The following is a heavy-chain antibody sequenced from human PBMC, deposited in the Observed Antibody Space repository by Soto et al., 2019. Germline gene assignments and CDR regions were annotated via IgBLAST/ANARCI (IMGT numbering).Heavy chain of an antibody. D-gene: IGHD2-15*01. Sequence: GGSLRLSCAASGFTFSSYAMSWVRQAPGKGLEWVSAISGSGGSTYYADSVKGRFTISRDNSKNTLYLQMNSLRAEDTAVYYCATQGRDIVVVVAATNFDYWGQGTLVTVSS. V-gene: IGHV3-23*01. CDR1: GFTFSSYA. CDR2: ISGSGGST. CDR3: ATQGRDIVVVVAATNFDY. J-gene: IGHJ4*02.